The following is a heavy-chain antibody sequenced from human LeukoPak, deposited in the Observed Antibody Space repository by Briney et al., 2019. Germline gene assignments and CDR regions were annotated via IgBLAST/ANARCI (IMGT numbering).Heavy chain of an antibody. J-gene: IGHJ4*02. V-gene: IGHV4-59*01. CDR2: IYYSGST. D-gene: IGHD4-17*01. CDR1: GGSISSYY. CDR3: ARGSRRWTTVTAFDY. Sequence: SETLSLTCTVSGGSISSYYWSWIRQPPGKGLEWIGYIYYSGSTNYNPSLKSRVTISVDTSKNQFSLKLSSVTAADTAVYYCARGSRRWTTVTAFDYWGQGTLVTVSS.